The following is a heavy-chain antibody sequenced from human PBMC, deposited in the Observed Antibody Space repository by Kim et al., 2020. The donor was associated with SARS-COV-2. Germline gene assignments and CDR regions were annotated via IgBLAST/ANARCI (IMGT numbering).Heavy chain of an antibody. CDR1: GFTFSSYA. V-gene: IGHV3-30*04. D-gene: IGHD1-26*01. J-gene: IGHJ6*01. Sequence: GGSLRLSCAASGFTFSSYAMHWVRQAPGKGLEWVAVISYDGSNKYYADSVKGRFTISRDNSKNTLYLQMNSLRAEDTAVYYCEAELRTVYYYYYGMDVWG. CDR3: EAELRTVYYYYYGMDV. CDR2: ISYDGSNK.